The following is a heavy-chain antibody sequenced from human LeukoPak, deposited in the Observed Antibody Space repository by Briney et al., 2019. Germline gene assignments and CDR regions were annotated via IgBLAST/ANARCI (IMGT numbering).Heavy chain of an antibody. J-gene: IGHJ4*02. Sequence: GGSLRLSCAASGFTFSIYSMTWVRQAPGKGLEWVSSISSSGSFIYYADSVKGRFTISRDNAKNSLYLQVNSLRAEDTAVYYCARTHISLDVAPYDYWGQGTLVTVSS. CDR2: ISSSGSFI. CDR3: ARTHISLDVAPYDY. D-gene: IGHD5-12*01. CDR1: GFTFSIYS. V-gene: IGHV3-21*01.